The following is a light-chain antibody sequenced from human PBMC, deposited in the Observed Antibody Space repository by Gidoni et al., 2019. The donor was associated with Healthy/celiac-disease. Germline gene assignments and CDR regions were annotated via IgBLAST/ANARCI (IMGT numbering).Light chain of an antibody. V-gene: IGKV3D-20*01. J-gene: IGKJ1*01. CDR2: DAS. Sequence: EIVFTQSPATLSLSPGQRATISCGASQSVISSYLAWYQQKPGLAPRLLIYDASSRATGIPDRFSGSGSGTDFTLTISRLEPEDFAVYYCQQYGSSPWTFGQGTKVEIK. CDR1: QSVISSY. CDR3: QQYGSSPWT.